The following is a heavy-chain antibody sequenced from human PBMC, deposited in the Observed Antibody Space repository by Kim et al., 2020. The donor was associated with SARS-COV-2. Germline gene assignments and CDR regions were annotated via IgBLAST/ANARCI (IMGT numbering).Heavy chain of an antibody. J-gene: IGHJ4*02. CDR2: VSYAGVKT. V-gene: IGHV3-11*04. Sequence: GGSLRLSCAASGFIFNDYYMAWVRQAPGKGLEYIAYVSYAGVKTYYADSVKGRFTISRDNAKHSLYLHLSSLRAEDTGVYYCARGGYTAPGIDFWGQGTVVTVSS. CDR3: ARGGYTAPGIDF. D-gene: IGHD5-18*01. CDR1: GFIFNDYY.